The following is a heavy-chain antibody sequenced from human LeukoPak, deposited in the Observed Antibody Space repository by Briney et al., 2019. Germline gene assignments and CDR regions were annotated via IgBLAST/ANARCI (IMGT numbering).Heavy chain of an antibody. J-gene: IGHJ4*02. CDR2: INSDGSST. Sequence: GGSLRLSCAASRFTFSTYWMHWVRQAPGKGLVWVSRINSDGSSTGYADSVKGRFTISRDNSKNTLYLQMNSLRAEDTAVYYCAKARGGRRYYDSSGYTLGYWGQGTLVTVSS. CDR3: AKARGGRRYYDSSGYTLGY. D-gene: IGHD3-22*01. CDR1: RFTFSTYW. V-gene: IGHV3-74*01.